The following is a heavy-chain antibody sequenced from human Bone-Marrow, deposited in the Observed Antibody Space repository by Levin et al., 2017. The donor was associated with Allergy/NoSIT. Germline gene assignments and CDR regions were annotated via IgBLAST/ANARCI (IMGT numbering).Heavy chain of an antibody. Sequence: GGSLRLSCAASGFTFSSYGMHWVRQAPGKGLEWVAVIWYDGSNKYYADSVKGRFTISRDNSKNTLYLQMNSLRAEDTAVYYCARSGWDYGSGSYICYFDYWGQGTLVTVSS. D-gene: IGHD3-10*01. CDR1: GFTFSSYG. CDR2: IWYDGSNK. CDR3: ARSGWDYGSGSYICYFDY. J-gene: IGHJ4*02. V-gene: IGHV3-33*01.